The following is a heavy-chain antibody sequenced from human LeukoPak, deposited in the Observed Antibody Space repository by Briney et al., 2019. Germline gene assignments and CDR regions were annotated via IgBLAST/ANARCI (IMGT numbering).Heavy chain of an antibody. CDR2: IYQSGST. D-gene: IGHD2-8*01. CDR3: ARDQTKNWFYP. J-gene: IGHJ5*02. V-gene: IGHV4-4*02. CDR1: GGSISSNDW. Sequence: SETLTLTCTVSGGSISSNDWWSWVRQPPGKGLEWIGEIYQSGSTNYNPSLKSRVTISVDKSKNQFSLKLTSVTAADTAVYYCARDQTKNWFYPWGQGTLVTVSS.